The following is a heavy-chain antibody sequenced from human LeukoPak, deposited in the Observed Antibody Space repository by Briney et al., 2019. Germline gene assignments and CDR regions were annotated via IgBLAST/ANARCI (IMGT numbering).Heavy chain of an antibody. J-gene: IGHJ5*02. D-gene: IGHD3-9*01. CDR3: ARARRVLRYFDWLSPGWFDP. CDR2: IYYSGST. V-gene: IGHV4-59*01. Sequence: SETLSLTCTVSGGSISSYYWSWIGQPPGKGLEWIGYIYYSGSTNYNPSLKSRVTISVDTSKSQFSLKLSSVTAADTAVYYCARARRVLRYFDWLSPGWFDPWGQGTLVTVSS. CDR1: GGSISSYY.